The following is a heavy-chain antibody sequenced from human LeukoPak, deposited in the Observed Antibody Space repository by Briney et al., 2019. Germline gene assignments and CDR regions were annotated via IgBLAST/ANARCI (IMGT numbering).Heavy chain of an antibody. CDR2: INQDGSEK. CDR3: AREIQPNYYDSSGYLDY. CDR1: GFTFCDYA. Sequence: PGGSLRLSCAASGFTFCDYAMHWVRQAPGKGLEWVANINQDGSEKYYVDSVKGRFTISRDNAKNSLYLQMNSLRAEDTAVYYCAREIQPNYYDSSGYLDYWGQGTLVTVSS. D-gene: IGHD3-22*01. V-gene: IGHV3-7*01. J-gene: IGHJ4*02.